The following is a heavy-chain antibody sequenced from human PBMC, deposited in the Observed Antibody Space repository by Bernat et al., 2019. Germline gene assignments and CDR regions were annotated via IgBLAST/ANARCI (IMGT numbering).Heavy chain of an antibody. CDR3: AKGDSGYYSYYFDY. Sequence: EVQLVESGGGLVKPGGSLRLSCAASGFTFSSYSMNWVRQAPGKGLEWVSSISSSSSYIYYADSVKGRFTISRDNAKNSLYLQMNSLRAEDTAVYYCAKGDSGYYSYYFDYWGQGTLVTVSS. D-gene: IGHD3-22*01. J-gene: IGHJ4*02. CDR2: ISSSSSYI. CDR1: GFTFSSYS. V-gene: IGHV3-21*04.